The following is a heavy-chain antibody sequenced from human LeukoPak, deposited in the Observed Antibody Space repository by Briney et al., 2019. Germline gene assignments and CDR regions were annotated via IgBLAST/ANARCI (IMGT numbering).Heavy chain of an antibody. CDR2: ISGDNGNR. V-gene: IGHV1-18*01. Sequence: ASVKVSCKASGYTFTSYGISWVRQAPGQGLEWMGWISGDNGNRDYAQKLQGRVTMTTDTSTSTAYMELRSLRSDDTAVYYCARDWGNAFDIWGQGTMVTVSS. CDR1: GYTFTSYG. J-gene: IGHJ3*02. D-gene: IGHD3-16*01. CDR3: ARDWGNAFDI.